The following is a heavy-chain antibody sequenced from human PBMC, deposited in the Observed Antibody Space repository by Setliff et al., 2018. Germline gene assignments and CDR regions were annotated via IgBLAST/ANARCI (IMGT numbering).Heavy chain of an antibody. Sequence: PGGSLRLSCAAPGFFFRSYEMSWVRQAPGKGLEWVANIKQDGSEKYYVDSVKGRFTISRDNAKNSLYLQMNSLRAEDTAVYYCASTQRGTSSECWGQGTLVTVSS. D-gene: IGHD6-6*01. J-gene: IGHJ4*02. CDR2: IKQDGSEK. V-gene: IGHV3-7*03. CDR1: GFFFRSYE. CDR3: ASTQRGTSSEC.